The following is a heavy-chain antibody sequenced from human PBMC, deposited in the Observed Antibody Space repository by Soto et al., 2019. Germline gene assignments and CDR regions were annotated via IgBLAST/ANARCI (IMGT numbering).Heavy chain of an antibody. V-gene: IGHV4-34*01. J-gene: IGHJ4*02. CDR3: ARSRIAAVGTSVPNY. CDR1: GGQFGGYY. CDR2: INHDGDT. D-gene: IGHD6-13*01. Sequence: PSETLSLTCAVYGGQFGGYYWNWIRQPPGRGLEWIGEINHDGDTNSNPSLKSRVTISVDVSKNQFSLKLNSVTAADTAMYYCARSRIAAVGTSVPNYWGQGTPVTVSS.